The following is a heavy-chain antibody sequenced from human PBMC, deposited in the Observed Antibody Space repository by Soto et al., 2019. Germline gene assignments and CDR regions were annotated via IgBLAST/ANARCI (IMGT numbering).Heavy chain of an antibody. J-gene: IGHJ4*02. Sequence: GGSLRLSCAASGFTFSNAWMSWVRQAPGKGLEWVGRIKSKTDGGTTDYAAPVKGRFTISRDDSKNTLYLQMNSLKTEDTAVYYCTKYPSGIADVDYWGQGTLVTVSS. CDR1: GFTFSNAW. V-gene: IGHV3-15*01. D-gene: IGHD6-13*01. CDR2: IKSKTDGGTT. CDR3: TKYPSGIADVDY.